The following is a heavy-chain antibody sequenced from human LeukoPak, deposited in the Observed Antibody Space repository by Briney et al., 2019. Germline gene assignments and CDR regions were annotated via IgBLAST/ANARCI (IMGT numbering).Heavy chain of an antibody. Sequence: GGSLRLSCAASGFTFSSYAMSWVRQAPGKGLEWVSAISGSGGSTYYADSVKGRFTISRDNSKNTLYLQMNSLRAEDTAVYYCAKRLFPSYYDPYYFDYWGQGTLVTVSS. D-gene: IGHD3-16*01. V-gene: IGHV3-23*01. CDR2: ISGSGGST. CDR3: AKRLFPSYYDPYYFDY. J-gene: IGHJ4*02. CDR1: GFTFSSYA.